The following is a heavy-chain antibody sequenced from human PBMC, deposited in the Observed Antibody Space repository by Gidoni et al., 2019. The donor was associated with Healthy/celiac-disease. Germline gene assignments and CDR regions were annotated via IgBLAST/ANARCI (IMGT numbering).Heavy chain of an antibody. CDR1: GGTFSSYA. J-gene: IGHJ4*02. D-gene: IGHD1-7*01. CDR2: SIPIFGTA. Sequence: QVQLVQSGAEVKKPGSSVTVSCKASGGTFSSYAISWVRQAPGQGLEWMGGSIPIFGTANYAQKFQGRGTIKEEESTSTAYMELRSLRSEDTAVYYCARTITGPTGACDYWGQGTLVTVSS. CDR3: ARTITGPTGACDY. V-gene: IGHV1-69*01.